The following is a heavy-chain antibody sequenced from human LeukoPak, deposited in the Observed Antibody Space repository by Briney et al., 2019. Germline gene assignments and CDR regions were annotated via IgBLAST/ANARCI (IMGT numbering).Heavy chain of an antibody. Sequence: GGSLRLSXAASGFTFSSYAMSWVRQAPGKGLEWVSSITSSGAATYYADSVKGRLTISRDNSDNTLYLQMNSLRAEDTAVYYCAKDRPNYYGSNGHYYKLNGDCWGQGTLVTVSS. CDR2: ITSSGAAT. D-gene: IGHD3-22*01. CDR3: AKDRPNYYGSNGHYYKLNGDC. CDR1: GFTFSSYA. V-gene: IGHV3-23*01. J-gene: IGHJ4*02.